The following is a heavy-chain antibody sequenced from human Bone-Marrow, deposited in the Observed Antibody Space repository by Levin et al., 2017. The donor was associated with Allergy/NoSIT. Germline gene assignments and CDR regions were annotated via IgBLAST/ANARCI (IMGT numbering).Heavy chain of an antibody. V-gene: IGHV3-23*01. J-gene: IGHJ4*02. CDR2: INHSGIGT. Sequence: AGGSLRLSCVTSGFTFSSYAMSWVRQAPGKGLEWISVINHSGIGTDYADSVRGRFTISRDDSKNTLYLQMSSLRVDDTALYYCAKEVLGYFDYWGQGSLVTVSS. D-gene: IGHD7-27*01. CDR1: GFTFSSYA. CDR3: AKEVLGYFDY.